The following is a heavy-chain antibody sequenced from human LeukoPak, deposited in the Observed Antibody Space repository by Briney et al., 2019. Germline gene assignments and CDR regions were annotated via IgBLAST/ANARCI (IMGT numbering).Heavy chain of an antibody. D-gene: IGHD6-19*01. V-gene: IGHV3-9*02. Sequence: PGRSLRLSCAASGFTSAVYAMHWVRHAPGEGLEWVSGISWNSGSIGYADSVKGRFTISRDNDKNSLYLQMNSLRAEDTALFYCAKATGYSSGWYGDWGQGTLVSVSS. CDR3: AKATGYSSGWYGD. CDR1: GFTSAVYA. CDR2: ISWNSGSI. J-gene: IGHJ4*02.